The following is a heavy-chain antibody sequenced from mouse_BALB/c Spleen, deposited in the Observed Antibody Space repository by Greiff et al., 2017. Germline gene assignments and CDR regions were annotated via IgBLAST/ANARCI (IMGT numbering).Heavy chain of an antibody. Sequence: EVQRVESGGGLVKPGGSLKLSCAASGFTFSDYYMYWVRQTPDKRLEWVATISDGGSYTYYPDSVKGRFTISRDNAKNNLYLQMSSLKSEDTAMYYCSRNYGSSGAWFAYWGQGTLVTVSA. CDR1: GFTFSDYY. CDR3: SRNYGSSGAWFAY. V-gene: IGHV5-4*02. CDR2: ISDGGSYT. J-gene: IGHJ3*01. D-gene: IGHD1-1*01.